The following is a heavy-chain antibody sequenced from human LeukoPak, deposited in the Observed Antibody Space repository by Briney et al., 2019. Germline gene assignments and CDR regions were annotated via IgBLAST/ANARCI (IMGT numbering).Heavy chain of an antibody. D-gene: IGHD2-15*01. CDR3: ARALGYCSCGSCTSDWFDP. J-gene: IGHJ5*02. CDR1: GGTFSSYA. Sequence: SVKVSCKASGGTFSSYAISWARQAPGQGLEWMGGIIPIFGTANYAQKFQGRVTITTDESTSTAYMELSSLRSEDTAVYYCARALGYCSCGSCTSDWFDPWGQGTLVSVSS. V-gene: IGHV1-69*05. CDR2: IIPIFGTA.